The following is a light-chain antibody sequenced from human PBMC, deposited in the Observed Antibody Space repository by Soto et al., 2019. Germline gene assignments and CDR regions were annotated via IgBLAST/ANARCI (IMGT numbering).Light chain of an antibody. Sequence: DIQMTQSPSSLSASLGDRVTITCRASQSVDTYLDWYHQNPGKAPKLLIYGASSLESGVPSRFSGSGCGTHFTLNISSLQPEDFATYFCQQSYSIPYTFGQGTKLEIK. CDR2: GAS. CDR3: QQSYSIPYT. V-gene: IGKV1-39*01. J-gene: IGKJ2*01. CDR1: QSVDTY.